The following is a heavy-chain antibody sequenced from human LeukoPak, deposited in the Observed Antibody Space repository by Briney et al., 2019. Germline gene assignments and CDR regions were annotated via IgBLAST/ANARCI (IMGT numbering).Heavy chain of an antibody. V-gene: IGHV3-21*04. CDR2: ISSSSSYI. Sequence: GGSLRLSCAASGFTFSSYAMHWVRQAPGKGLEWVSSISSSSSYIYYADSVKGRFTISRDNAKNSLYLQMNSLRAEDTAVYYCAKKFSSMVRGVFDYWGQGTLVTVSS. D-gene: IGHD3-10*01. CDR1: GFTFSSYA. J-gene: IGHJ4*02. CDR3: AKKFSSMVRGVFDY.